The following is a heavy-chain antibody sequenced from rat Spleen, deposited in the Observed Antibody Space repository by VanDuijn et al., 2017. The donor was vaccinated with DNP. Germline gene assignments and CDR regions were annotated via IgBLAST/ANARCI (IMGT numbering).Heavy chain of an antibody. J-gene: IGHJ4*01. V-gene: IGHV2-41*01. CDR1: GFSLTSYN. CDR3: AKDRGTVATGAMDA. Sequence: QVQLKESGPGLVQPSQTLSLTCTVAGFSLTSYNVHWVRQFPGKDLEWMGVNWNTGGTQYNSALKSRLSISKDTSKSQVLLKLNSLQSEDTATYYCAKDRGTVATGAMDAWGQGTSVTVSS. D-gene: IGHD1-8*01. CDR2: NWNTGGT.